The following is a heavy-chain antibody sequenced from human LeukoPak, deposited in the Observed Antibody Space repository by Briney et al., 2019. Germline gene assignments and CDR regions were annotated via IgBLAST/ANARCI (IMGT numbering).Heavy chain of an antibody. V-gene: IGHV5-51*01. D-gene: IGHD2-15*01. Sequence: GESLKISCKGSGCSFTSYWIGWVRQMPGKGLEWMGIIYPGDSDTRYSPSFQGQVTISADKSISTAYLQWSSLKASDTAMYYCARGVPALVVAAREWGQGTLVTVSS. CDR1: GCSFTSYW. J-gene: IGHJ4*02. CDR3: ARGVPALVVAARE. CDR2: IYPGDSDT.